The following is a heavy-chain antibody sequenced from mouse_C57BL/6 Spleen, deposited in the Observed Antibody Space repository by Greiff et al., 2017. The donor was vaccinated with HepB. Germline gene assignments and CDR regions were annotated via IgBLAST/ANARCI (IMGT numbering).Heavy chain of an antibody. CDR2: ISSGGDYI. J-gene: IGHJ1*03. V-gene: IGHV5-9-1*02. Sequence: EVKLVESGEGLVKPGGSLKLSCAASGFTFSSYAMSWVRQTPEKRLEWVAYISSGGDYIYYADTVKGRFTISRDNARNTLYLQMSSLKSEDTAMYYWTRNGSSRLYWYVDVWGTGTTVTVSS. CDR3: TRNGSSRLYWYVDV. D-gene: IGHD1-1*01. CDR1: GFTFSSYA.